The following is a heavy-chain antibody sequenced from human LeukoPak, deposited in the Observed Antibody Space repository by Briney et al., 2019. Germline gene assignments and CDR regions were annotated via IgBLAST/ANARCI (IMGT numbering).Heavy chain of an antibody. V-gene: IGHV1-2*02. Sequence: GASVKVSCKASGYTFTGYYMHWVRQAPGQGLEWMGWINPNSGGTNYAQKFQGRVTMTRDTSISTAYMELSGLRSDDTAVYYCAREKYYDSRLLYYYYGMDVWGQGTTVTVS. D-gene: IGHD3-22*01. CDR1: GYTFTGYY. CDR2: INPNSGGT. CDR3: AREKYYDSRLLYYYYGMDV. J-gene: IGHJ6*02.